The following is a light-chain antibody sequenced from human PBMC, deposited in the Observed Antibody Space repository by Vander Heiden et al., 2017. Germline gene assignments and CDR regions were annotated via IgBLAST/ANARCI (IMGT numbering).Light chain of an antibody. Sequence: DVVMTQSPLSLPVTLGQPASLSCKSSQCLLNSDGYTYLHWFHQRPGQSPRRLIYQVSKRESGVPDKFSGSGSATDFTLKISRVEAEDVGTYYCMQGSHWPPTFGQGTKVEIK. J-gene: IGKJ1*01. CDR2: QVS. CDR3: MQGSHWPPT. CDR1: QCLLNSDGYTY. V-gene: IGKV2-30*01.